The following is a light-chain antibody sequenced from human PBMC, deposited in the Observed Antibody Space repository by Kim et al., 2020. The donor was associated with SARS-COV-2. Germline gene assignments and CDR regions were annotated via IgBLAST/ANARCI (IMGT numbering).Light chain of an antibody. Sequence: SYVLTQPPSVSVAPGQTARITCGGNNIGGHSVHWYQQKPGQAPVLVIYYDSDRPSGIPERFSGSKAATTATLTISRVEAGDEADYYCQVWDTDTDDYVFG. CDR1: NIGGHS. V-gene: IGLV3-21*01. CDR2: YDS. J-gene: IGLJ1*01. CDR3: QVWDTDTDDYV.